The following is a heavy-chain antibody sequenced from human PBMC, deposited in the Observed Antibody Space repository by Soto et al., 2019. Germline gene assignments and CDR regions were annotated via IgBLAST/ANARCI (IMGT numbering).Heavy chain of an antibody. J-gene: IGHJ4*02. CDR3: ARGGVDYYDSSGYYFSPYYFDY. Sequence: SETLSLTCTVSGGSISSSYWSWIRQPPGKGLEYIGYIYYSGSTNYSPSLKSRVTISVDRSKNQFSLKLSSVTAADTAVYYCARGGVDYYDSSGYYFSPYYFDYWGQGILVTV. CDR2: IYYSGST. V-gene: IGHV4-59*12. D-gene: IGHD3-22*01. CDR1: GGSISSSY.